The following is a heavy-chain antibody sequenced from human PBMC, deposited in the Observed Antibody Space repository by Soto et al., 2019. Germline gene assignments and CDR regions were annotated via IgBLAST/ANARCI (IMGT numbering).Heavy chain of an antibody. Sequence: SETLSLTCAVYGGSISSSGYCWTWIRQPPGKGLEWIGYIYPTGNTYYSPSLKSRVTISVDKSSNHLSLELNSVTAADTVVYYCARVRPYTAYWFDPWGPGTLVTVSS. J-gene: IGHJ5*02. D-gene: IGHD2-2*02. CDR3: ARVRPYTAYWFDP. V-gene: IGHV4-30-2*01. CDR1: GGSISSSGYC. CDR2: IYPTGNT.